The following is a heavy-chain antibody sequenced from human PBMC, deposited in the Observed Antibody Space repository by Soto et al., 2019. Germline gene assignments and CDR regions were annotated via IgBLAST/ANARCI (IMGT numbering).Heavy chain of an antibody. CDR3: ARMRTYGYWYLDY. CDR2: IDYSGST. D-gene: IGHD5-18*01. Sequence: PSETLSLTCTVSGGAISSHYWSWIRQSPGKGMGWIGNIDYSGSTNYSPSLKSRVTISVDTSKKQFSLKLRSVTAADTAVYYCARMRTYGYWYLDYWGQGTLVT. J-gene: IGHJ4*02. CDR1: GGAISSHY. V-gene: IGHV4-59*11.